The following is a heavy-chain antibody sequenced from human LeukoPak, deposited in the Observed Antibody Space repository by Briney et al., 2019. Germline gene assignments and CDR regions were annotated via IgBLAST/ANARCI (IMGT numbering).Heavy chain of an antibody. Sequence: SETLSLTCTVSGGSISSYYWSWIRQPPGKGLEWIGYIYYSGSTNYNPSLKSRVTISVDTSKNQFSLKLSSVTAADTAVYYCARHDSSGYYRLGYWGQGTLVTVSS. D-gene: IGHD3-22*01. V-gene: IGHV4-59*08. CDR3: ARHDSSGYYRLGY. CDR2: IYYSGST. CDR1: GGSISSYY. J-gene: IGHJ4*02.